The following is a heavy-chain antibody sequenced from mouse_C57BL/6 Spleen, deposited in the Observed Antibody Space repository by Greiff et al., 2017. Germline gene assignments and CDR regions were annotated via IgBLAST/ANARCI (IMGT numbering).Heavy chain of an antibody. CDR3: TRDLTGTGYAMDY. CDR1: GFTFSSYA. V-gene: IGHV5-9-1*02. Sequence: EVQRVESGEGLVKPGGSLKLSCAASGFTFSSYAMSWVRQTPEKRLEWVAYISSGGDYIYYADTVKGRFTISRDNARNTLYLQMSSLKSEDTAMYYCTRDLTGTGYAMDYWGQGTSVTVSS. CDR2: ISSGGDYI. D-gene: IGHD4-1*01. J-gene: IGHJ4*01.